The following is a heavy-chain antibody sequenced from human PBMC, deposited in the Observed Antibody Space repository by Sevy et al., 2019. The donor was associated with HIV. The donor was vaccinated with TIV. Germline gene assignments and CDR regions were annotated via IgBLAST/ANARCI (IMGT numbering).Heavy chain of an antibody. CDR1: GLTVDSNY. CDR2: IYSGGST. CDR3: ARGGLDSNWFRSFDY. D-gene: IGHD6-13*01. J-gene: IGHJ4*02. V-gene: IGHV3-53*01. Sequence: GGSLRLSCAVSGLTVDSNYMSWVRQAPGKGLEWVSIIYSGGSTYYADSVKGRFTISPDNSKNTLELQMNSLRAEDPAVYYCARGGLDSNWFRSFDYWGQGTLVTVSS.